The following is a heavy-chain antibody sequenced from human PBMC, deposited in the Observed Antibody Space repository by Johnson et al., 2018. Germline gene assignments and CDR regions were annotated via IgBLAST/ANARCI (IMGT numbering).Heavy chain of an antibody. V-gene: IGHV3-9*01. D-gene: IGHD3-3*01. CDR3: ASEMGIIRANYYYYGMDV. J-gene: IGHJ6*02. Sequence: VQLQESGGGLVQXGRSXRLXCAGSGFNFDDYAMHWVRQAPGKGLEWVSGISWNSGSIAYADPVKGRFIISRDNSKNTLYLQMNSLRAEDTAVYYCASEMGIIRANYYYYGMDVWGQGTTVTVSS. CDR2: ISWNSGSI. CDR1: GFNFDDYA.